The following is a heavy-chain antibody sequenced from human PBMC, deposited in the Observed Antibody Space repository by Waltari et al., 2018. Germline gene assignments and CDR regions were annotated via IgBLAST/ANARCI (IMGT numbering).Heavy chain of an antibody. J-gene: IGHJ6*02. Sequence: QVQLVQSGAEVKKPGASVKVSCKASGYTFTGYYMHWVRQAPGQGLEWMGWINPNSGGTNYAQKFQGRVTMTRDTSISTAYMELIRLRSDDTAVYYCAIVVVPAAIGWRNYYYYGMDVWGQGTTVTVSS. CDR1: GYTFTGYY. CDR2: INPNSGGT. V-gene: IGHV1-2*02. CDR3: AIVVVPAAIGWRNYYYYGMDV. D-gene: IGHD2-2*01.